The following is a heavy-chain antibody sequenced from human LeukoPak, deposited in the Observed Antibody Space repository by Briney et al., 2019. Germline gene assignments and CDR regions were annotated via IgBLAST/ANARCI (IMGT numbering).Heavy chain of an antibody. Sequence: KSSETLSLTCTLSGDSVSSGSYYWSWIRQPPGKGLEWIGYIYYSGSNNYNPSLKSRVTISVDTSKNQFSLKLSSVTAADTAVYYCARLNSGYDIRFDYWGQGTLVTVSS. CDR1: GDSVSSGSYY. CDR3: ARLNSGYDIRFDY. V-gene: IGHV4-61*01. J-gene: IGHJ4*02. D-gene: IGHD5-12*01. CDR2: IYYSGSN.